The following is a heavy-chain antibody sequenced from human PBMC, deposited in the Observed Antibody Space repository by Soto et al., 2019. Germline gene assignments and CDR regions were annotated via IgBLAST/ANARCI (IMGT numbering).Heavy chain of an antibody. CDR3: ARYGDIVLMVYAEFDY. J-gene: IGHJ4*02. Sequence: ASVKVSCKASGYTFTSYGISWVRQAPGQGLEWMGWISAYNGNTNYAQKLQGRVTMTTDTSTSTAYMELRSLRSDDTVVYYCARYGDIVLMVYAEFDYWGQGTLVTVSS. CDR2: ISAYNGNT. V-gene: IGHV1-18*01. CDR1: GYTFTSYG. D-gene: IGHD2-8*01.